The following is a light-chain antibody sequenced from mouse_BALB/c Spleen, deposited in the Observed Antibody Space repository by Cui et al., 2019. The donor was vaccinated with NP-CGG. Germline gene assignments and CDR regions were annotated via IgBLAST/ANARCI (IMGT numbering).Light chain of an antibody. J-gene: IGLJ1*01. CDR3: ALWYSNHWV. V-gene: IGLV1*01. CDR1: TGAVTTSNY. CDR2: GTN. Sequence: QAVATQESSLTTSPGETVTLTCRPSTGAVTTSNYANWVQEKPDHLFTGLMGGTNNRAPGVPARFSGSLIEDKAALTITGAQTEDEAIYFCALWYSNHWVFGGGTKLTVL.